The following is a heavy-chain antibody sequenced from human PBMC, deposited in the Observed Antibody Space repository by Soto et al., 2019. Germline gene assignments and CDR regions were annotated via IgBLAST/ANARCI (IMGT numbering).Heavy chain of an antibody. Sequence: PGGSLRLSCAASGFTFSSYGIHWVRQAPGKGLEWVAVIWYDGGNKYYADSVKGRFTISRDNSRNTVSLQMNSLRAEDTAVYYCARDPGGNNYFDYWGQGTLVTVSS. CDR1: GFTFSSYG. J-gene: IGHJ4*02. CDR2: IWYDGGNK. V-gene: IGHV3-33*01. CDR3: ARDPGGNNYFDY. D-gene: IGHD2-15*01.